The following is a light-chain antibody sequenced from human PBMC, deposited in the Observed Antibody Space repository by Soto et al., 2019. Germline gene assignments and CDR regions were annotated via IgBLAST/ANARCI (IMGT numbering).Light chain of an antibody. CDR2: KAS. CDR1: QSVSSS. Sequence: GERATLSCRASQSVSSSYLAWYQQKPGKAPKLLIYKASTLKSGVPSRFSGSGSGTDFTLTISSLQPEDFATYYCQQLNSYPLTFGGGTKVDI. CDR3: QQLNSYPLT. V-gene: IGKV1-5*03. J-gene: IGKJ4*01.